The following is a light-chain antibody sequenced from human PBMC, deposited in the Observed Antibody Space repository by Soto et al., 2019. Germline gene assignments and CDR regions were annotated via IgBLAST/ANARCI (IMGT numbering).Light chain of an antibody. Sequence: DIQMTQSPSSLSASVGDRVTITCRASQIIISYLSWYQQKAGKAPKLLIYAASSLQSGVPSRFSGSGSGTDFTLTISSLQPEDFATYYCQQSYSTPWTFGQGTKVDIK. V-gene: IGKV1-39*01. CDR2: AAS. CDR1: QIIISY. CDR3: QQSYSTPWT. J-gene: IGKJ1*01.